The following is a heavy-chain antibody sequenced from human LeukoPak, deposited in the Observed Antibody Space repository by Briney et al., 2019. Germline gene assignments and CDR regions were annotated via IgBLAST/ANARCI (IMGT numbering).Heavy chain of an antibody. D-gene: IGHD3-9*01. J-gene: IGHJ4*02. CDR3: ARDRGEGFDWLTFDY. V-gene: IGHV3-66*01. CDR1: GFRFGSHA. Sequence: GGSLRLSCAASGFRFGSHAVHWVRQAPGKGLEWVSVIYSGGSTYYADSVKGRFTISRDNSKNTLYLQMNSLRAEDTAVYYCARDRGEGFDWLTFDYWGQGTLVTVSS. CDR2: IYSGGST.